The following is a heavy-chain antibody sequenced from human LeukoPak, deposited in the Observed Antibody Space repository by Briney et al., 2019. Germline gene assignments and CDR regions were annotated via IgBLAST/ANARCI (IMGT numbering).Heavy chain of an antibody. CDR3: ARTTMETQYFDR. Sequence: PGGSLRLSCAASGFKLSSYYMDWVRQGPGKGLVWVSRLKSDGSSTKYADSVQGRFTISRDDAKNTLYLQMTSVRVEDAAVYYCARTTMETQYFDRWSQGTLVTVSS. CDR2: LKSDGSST. CDR1: GFKLSSYY. J-gene: IGHJ4*02. V-gene: IGHV3-74*03. D-gene: IGHD1-1*01.